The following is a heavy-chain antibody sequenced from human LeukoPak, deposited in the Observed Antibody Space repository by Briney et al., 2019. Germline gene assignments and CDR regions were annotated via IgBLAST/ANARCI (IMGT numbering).Heavy chain of an antibody. CDR2: IYYSGST. Sequence: SETLSLTCTVSGGSISSYYWSWIRQPPGKGLEWFGYIYYSGSTNYNPSLKSRVTISVDTSKNQFSLKLSSVTAADTAVYYCARENSYYDILTGYYTATSYFDYWGQGTLVTVSS. V-gene: IGHV4-59*01. J-gene: IGHJ4*02. D-gene: IGHD3-9*01. CDR3: ARENSYYDILTGYYTATSYFDY. CDR1: GGSISSYY.